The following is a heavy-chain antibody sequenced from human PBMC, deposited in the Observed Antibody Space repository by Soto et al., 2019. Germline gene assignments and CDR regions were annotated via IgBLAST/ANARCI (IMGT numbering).Heavy chain of an antibody. CDR2: IYWDDDK. CDR3: AHVGDYTLHYDY. Sequence: QITLKESGPTLVKPTQTLTLTCTFSGFSLSTSGVGVGWIRQPPGKALEWPALIYWDDDKRYSPSLKSRLTITKDTSKNQVVLTMTNMAPVDTATYYCAHVGDYTLHYDYWGQGILVTVSS. V-gene: IGHV2-5*02. J-gene: IGHJ4*02. D-gene: IGHD4-17*01. CDR1: GFSLSTSGVG.